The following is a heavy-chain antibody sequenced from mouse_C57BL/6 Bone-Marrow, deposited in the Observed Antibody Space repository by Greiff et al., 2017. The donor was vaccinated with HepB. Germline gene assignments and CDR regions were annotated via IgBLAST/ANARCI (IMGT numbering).Heavy chain of an antibody. CDR1: GFSLSTFGMG. Sequence: QVTLKVSGPGILQPSQTLSLTCSFSGFSLSTFGMGVGWIRQPSGKGLEWLAHIWWDDDKYYNPALKSRLTISKDTSKNQVVLKIANVDTADTATYYCAGMDIDYGSSYEWFAYWGQGTLVSVSA. D-gene: IGHD1-1*01. CDR2: IWWDDDK. CDR3: AGMDIDYGSSYEWFAY. J-gene: IGHJ3*01. V-gene: IGHV8-8*01.